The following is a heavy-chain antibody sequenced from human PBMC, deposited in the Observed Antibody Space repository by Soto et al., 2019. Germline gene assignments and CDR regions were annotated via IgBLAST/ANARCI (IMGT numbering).Heavy chain of an antibody. V-gene: IGHV4-59*01. CDR2: IYYSGST. CDR3: ATGTLPAAPLDY. D-gene: IGHD2-2*01. CDR1: GGSISSYY. Sequence: SETLSLTCTVSGGSISSYYWSWIRQPPGKGLEWIGYIYYSGSTNYNPSLKSRVTISVDTSKNQFSLKLSSVTAADTAVYYCATGTLPAAPLDYWGQGTLVTVSS. J-gene: IGHJ4*02.